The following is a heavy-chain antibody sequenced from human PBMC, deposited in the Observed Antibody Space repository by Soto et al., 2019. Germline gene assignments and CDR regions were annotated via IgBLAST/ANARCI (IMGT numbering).Heavy chain of an antibody. J-gene: IGHJ6*02. V-gene: IGHV1-2*04. CDR2: INPNSGGT. Sequence: QVQLVQSGAEVKKPGASVKVSCKASGYTFTGYYMHWVRQAPGQGLEWMGWINPNSGGTNYAQKFQGWVTMTRDTXXRTAYMELSRLRSDDTAVYYCARGIAAAAARGMDVWGQGTTVTVSS. CDR3: ARGIAAAAARGMDV. D-gene: IGHD6-13*01. CDR1: GYTFTGYY.